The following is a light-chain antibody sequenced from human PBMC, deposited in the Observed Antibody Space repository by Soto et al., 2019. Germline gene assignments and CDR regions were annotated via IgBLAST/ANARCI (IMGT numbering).Light chain of an antibody. V-gene: IGKV3-11*01. CDR2: DTS. J-gene: IGKJ1*01. CDR3: QQRSKFLWT. Sequence: EIVLTQSPATLSLSPGERATLSCRASQSVSSYLAWYQQKPGQAPRLLMYDTSNRAPGIPARFSGSGSGTDFTLTISSLEPEDFAVYFCQQRSKFLWTFCQGTKVQ. CDR1: QSVSSY.